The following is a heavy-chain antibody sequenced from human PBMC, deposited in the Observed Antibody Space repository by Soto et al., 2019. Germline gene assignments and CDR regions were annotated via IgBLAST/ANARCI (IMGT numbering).Heavy chain of an antibody. CDR1: GGSISSSTYY. CDR3: ARHSSVSRHPGFDD. Sequence: QLQLQESGPGLVKPSETLSLTCTVSGGSISSSTYYWGWVRQPPGKGLEWIASIYDGGSSHYHPSLKRRVTISVDTSKNQFSLTLSSMTAADTAVYYCARHSSVSRHPGFDDWGQGTLVTVSS. D-gene: IGHD6-19*01. V-gene: IGHV4-39*01. J-gene: IGHJ4*02. CDR2: IYDGGSS.